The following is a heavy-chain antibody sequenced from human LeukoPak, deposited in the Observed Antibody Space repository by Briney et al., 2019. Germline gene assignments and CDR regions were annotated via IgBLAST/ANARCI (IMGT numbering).Heavy chain of an antibody. CDR2: ISGSGGST. J-gene: IGHJ4*02. V-gene: IGHV3-23*01. CDR1: GFTFSSYA. D-gene: IGHD3-22*01. Sequence: GGSLRLSCAASGFTFSSYAMSWVRQAPGKGLEWVSAISGSGGSTYYADSVKGRFTISRDNSKNTLYLQMRSLRAEDTAVYYPYYYDSSGYSDFDYWGQGTLVTVSS. CDR3: YYYDSSGYSDFDY.